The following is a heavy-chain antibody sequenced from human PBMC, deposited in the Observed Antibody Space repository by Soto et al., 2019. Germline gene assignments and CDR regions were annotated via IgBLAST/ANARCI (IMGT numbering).Heavy chain of an antibody. V-gene: IGHV1-69*06. CDR3: ARRDTSGFLRYFDN. Sequence: SVKVSCKASGGTLSSFINYPINWVRQAPGQGLEWMGGIVPNVGTVNYAQKFQGRVTVTADKSTGTAYMELSSLRSEDTALYYCARRDTSGFLRYFDNWGQGTLVTVSP. CDR1: GGTLSSFINYP. CDR2: IVPNVGTV. D-gene: IGHD3-3*01. J-gene: IGHJ4*03.